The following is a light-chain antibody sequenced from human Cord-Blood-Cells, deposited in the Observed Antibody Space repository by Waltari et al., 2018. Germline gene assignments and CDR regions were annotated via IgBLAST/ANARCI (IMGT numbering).Light chain of an antibody. Sequence: QSVLTQPPSASGTPGQRVTISCSGSSSNIGSNTVNWYQQPPGTAPKLLIYSNNQRPSGVPDRFSGSKSGTSASLAISGLQSEDEADYYCAAWDDRLNAYVFGTPTTV. J-gene: IGLJ1*01. CDR3: AAWDDRLNAYV. CDR2: SNN. V-gene: IGLV1-44*01. CDR1: SSNIGSNT.